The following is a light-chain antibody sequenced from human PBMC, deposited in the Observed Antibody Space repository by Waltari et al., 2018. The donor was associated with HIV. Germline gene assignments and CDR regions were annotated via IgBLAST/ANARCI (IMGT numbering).Light chain of an antibody. J-gene: IGKJ1*01. V-gene: IGKV1-5*03. CDR3: HQYASFSGT. CDR1: QGVGPF. Sequence: DLRLTQSPSTLSASAGDRVAITCRAGQGVGPFLAWYQQKPGKPPKLLIFQASTLEGGVPSRFSGSVSGSDFTLTINGLQSDDFATYYCHQYASFSGTFGQGTKVELK. CDR2: QAS.